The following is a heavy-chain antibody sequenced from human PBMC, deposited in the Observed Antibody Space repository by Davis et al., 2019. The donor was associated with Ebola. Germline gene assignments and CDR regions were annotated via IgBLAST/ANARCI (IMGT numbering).Heavy chain of an antibody. CDR2: IYPGDSDT. J-gene: IGHJ2*01. CDR3: ARLSGDGYNSYWYFDL. CDR1: GYSFTTYW. V-gene: IGHV5-51*01. D-gene: IGHD5-24*01. Sequence: GESLKISCKGSGYSFTTYWIGWVRQMPGRGLEWMGIIYPGDSDTRYSPSFQGQVTISADKSISTAYLQWSSLKASDTAMYYCARLSGDGYNSYWYFDLWGRGTLVTVSS.